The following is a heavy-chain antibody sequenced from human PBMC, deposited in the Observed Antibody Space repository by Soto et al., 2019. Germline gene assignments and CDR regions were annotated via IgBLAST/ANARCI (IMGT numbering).Heavy chain of an antibody. V-gene: IGHV4-30-4*08. CDR3: ARXRRYYGILTGYSNWFDP. CDR1: GGSIGSSSYY. Sequence: SETLSLTCSVSGGSIGSSSYYFGWIRQPPGKGVEWIGYISYSGSTYYNPSLKSRVAMSLDTSKNQFSLKLSSVTAADTAVYYCARXRRYYGILTGYSNWFDPWGLGTLVTVSS. CDR2: ISYSGST. J-gene: IGHJ5*02. D-gene: IGHD3-9*01.